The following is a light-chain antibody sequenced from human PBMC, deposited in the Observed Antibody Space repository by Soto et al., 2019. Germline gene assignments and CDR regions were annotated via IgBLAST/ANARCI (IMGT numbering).Light chain of an antibody. CDR1: QTISTY. V-gene: IGKV1-39*01. CDR2: GVS. CDR3: QQSYSTPRLT. Sequence: DIQMTQSPPSLSASVGDRVNITCRASQTISTYLHWYQQKPGKVPNLLIYGVSTLQSGTPSRFGGSGSGTDFTLPISNLQPEDSATYYCQQSYSTPRLTFGGGTRVEIK. J-gene: IGKJ4*01.